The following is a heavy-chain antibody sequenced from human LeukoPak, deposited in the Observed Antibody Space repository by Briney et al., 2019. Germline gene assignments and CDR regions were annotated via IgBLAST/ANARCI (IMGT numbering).Heavy chain of an antibody. CDR3: AKDLMVVTSSFDY. CDR2: ISGSGVST. D-gene: IGHD4/OR15-4a*01. J-gene: IGHJ4*02. Sequence: GGSLRLSCAASGFTFSSYAMSWVRQAPGQGLEWVSTISGSGVSTYSADSVKGRLTISRDNSKNTLYLQMNSLRAEDTAVYYCAKDLMVVTSSFDYWGQGTLVTVSS. V-gene: IGHV3-23*01. CDR1: GFTFSSYA.